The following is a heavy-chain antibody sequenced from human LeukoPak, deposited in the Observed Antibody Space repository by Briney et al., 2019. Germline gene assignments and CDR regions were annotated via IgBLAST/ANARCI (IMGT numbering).Heavy chain of an antibody. V-gene: IGHV4-39*07. CDR2: IYYSGNT. CDR1: GGSISSSSYY. CDR3: AKASVGGGGYYPLSY. Sequence: SETLSLTCTVSGGSISSSSYYWGWIRQPPGKGLEWIGTIYYSGNTYYNPSLKSRVTISVDTSKDQFSLNLRSVTAADTAVYYCAKASVGGGGYYPLSYWGQGTLVTVSS. J-gene: IGHJ4*02. D-gene: IGHD3-22*01.